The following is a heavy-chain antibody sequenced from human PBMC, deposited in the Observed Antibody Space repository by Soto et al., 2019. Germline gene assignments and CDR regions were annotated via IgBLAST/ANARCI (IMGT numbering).Heavy chain of an antibody. CDR2: ISSTTNYI. Sequence: EVQLVESGGGLVKPGGSLRLSCAASGFTFTRYSMNWVRQAPGKELEWVSSISSTTNYIYYGDSMKGRFTISRDNAKNSLYLEMNSLRAEDTAVYYWARESEELTSNFDYWGQGTLVTVSS. D-gene: IGHD1-7*01. V-gene: IGHV3-21*06. CDR1: GFTFTRYS. CDR3: ARESEELTSNFDY. J-gene: IGHJ4*02.